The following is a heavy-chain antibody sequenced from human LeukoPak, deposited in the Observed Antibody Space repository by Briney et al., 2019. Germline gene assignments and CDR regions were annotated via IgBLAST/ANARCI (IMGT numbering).Heavy chain of an antibody. CDR2: IWYDASKK. CDR3: ARVSGGWYQLLLDY. J-gene: IGHJ4*02. D-gene: IGHD2-2*01. Sequence: GGSLRLSCAASGLTFSNYGMHWVRQAPGKGLEWVAVIWYDASKKYYSDSVKGRFTISRDNSKNMLYLEMSSLRAEDTAVYYCARVSGGWYQLLLDYWGQGTLVTVSS. CDR1: GLTFSNYG. V-gene: IGHV3-33*01.